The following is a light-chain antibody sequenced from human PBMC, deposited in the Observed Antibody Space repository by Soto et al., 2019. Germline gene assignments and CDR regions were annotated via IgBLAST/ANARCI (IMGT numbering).Light chain of an antibody. CDR3: QQSYNTPPYT. CDR2: AAS. CDR1: QSINTY. J-gene: IGKJ2*01. Sequence: DIQMTQSPSSLSASVGDRVTITCRASQSINTYLNWYQQKPGKAPKFLIHAASSLQSGVPSRFSGSGSGTFFTLTIRSLQPEDVATYNCQQSYNTPPYTFGQGTKVDIK. V-gene: IGKV1-39*01.